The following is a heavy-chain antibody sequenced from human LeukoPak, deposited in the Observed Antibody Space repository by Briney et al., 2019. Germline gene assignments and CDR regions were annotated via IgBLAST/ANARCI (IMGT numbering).Heavy chain of an antibody. Sequence: PGGSLRLSCAASGFTFSSYGMHWVRPAPGKGLEWVAVISYDGSNKYYADSVKGRFTISRDNSKDTLYLQMNSLRAEDTAVYYCARRELYGSGSPYYFDYWGQGTLVTVSS. CDR2: ISYDGSNK. V-gene: IGHV3-30*03. D-gene: IGHD3-10*01. CDR3: ARRELYGSGSPYYFDY. CDR1: GFTFSSYG. J-gene: IGHJ4*02.